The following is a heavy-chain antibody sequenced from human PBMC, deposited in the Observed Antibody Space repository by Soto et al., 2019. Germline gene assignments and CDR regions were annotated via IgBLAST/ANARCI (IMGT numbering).Heavy chain of an antibody. J-gene: IGHJ4*01. V-gene: IGHV3-66*01. Sequence: GWSLTLSSAPSSLSVSTGYTSWVRRAPGKGLEWVSVIYSGGSTYYAEAVKGRFTTSRDNTENTMYLQMNSLRAEDTAVYYCARTCSGGTCSFDYWGQGTLVTVSS. D-gene: IGHD2-15*01. CDR2: IYSGGST. CDR1: SLSVSTGY. CDR3: ARTCSGGTCSFDY.